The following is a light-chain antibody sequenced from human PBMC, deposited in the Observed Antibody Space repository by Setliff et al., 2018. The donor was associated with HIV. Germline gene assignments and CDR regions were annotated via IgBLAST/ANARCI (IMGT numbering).Light chain of an antibody. CDR2: DVS. J-gene: IGLJ1*01. CDR1: SSDVGGYNY. Sequence: QSALTQPRSVSGSPGQSVTISCTGTSSDVGGYNYVSWYQHHPGKAPKFMIYDVSKRPSGVPDRFSGSKSGNTASLTISGLQAEDEADYYCCSYTGSYTLGVFGTGTKVTVL. CDR3: CSYTGSYTLGV. V-gene: IGLV2-11*01.